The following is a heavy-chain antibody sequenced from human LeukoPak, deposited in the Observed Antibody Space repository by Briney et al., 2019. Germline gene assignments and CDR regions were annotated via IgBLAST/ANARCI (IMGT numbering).Heavy chain of an antibody. V-gene: IGHV1-24*01. D-gene: IGHD3-3*01. CDR2: YDVEDGEI. CDR3: ATNRQIMILGVVIMPAFDI. Sequence: ASVKVSCKVSGYTLTQLSVHWVRQAPGKGLEWMGGYDVEDGEIIYAQKFQGRVTMTEDTSTDTAYMELSSLRSEDTAVYYCATNRQIMILGVVIMPAFDIWGQGTMVTVSS. CDR1: GYTLTQLS. J-gene: IGHJ3*02.